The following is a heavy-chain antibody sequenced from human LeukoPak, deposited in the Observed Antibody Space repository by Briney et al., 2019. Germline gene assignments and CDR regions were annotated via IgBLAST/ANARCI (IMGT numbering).Heavy chain of an antibody. Sequence: GGSLRLSCAASGFTFSGSALHWVRQASGKGLEWVGRIRSTANGYATAYAASVKGRFTISRDDSKNTAYLQMDSLKTEDTAVYYCVRAEVGTTLKYYYYYMDVWGKGTTVTVSS. CDR1: GFTFSGSA. V-gene: IGHV3-73*01. CDR3: VRAEVGTTLKYYYYYMDV. D-gene: IGHD1-26*01. J-gene: IGHJ6*03. CDR2: IRSTANGYAT.